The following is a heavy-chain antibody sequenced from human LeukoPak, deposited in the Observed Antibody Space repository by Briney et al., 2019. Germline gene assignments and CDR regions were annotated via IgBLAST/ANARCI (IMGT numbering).Heavy chain of an antibody. V-gene: IGHV3-7*01. CDR1: GFTFSSYW. CDR3: ARGLPSDDMGLDY. D-gene: IGHD3-9*01. CDR2: IKQDGSEK. J-gene: IGHJ4*02. Sequence: GGSLRLSCAASGFTFSSYWMSWVRQAPGKGLEWVANIKQDGSEKYYMGSVKGRFTISRDNAKKSLYLQRNSLRAEDTAVYYCARGLPSDDMGLDYWGQGTLVTVSS.